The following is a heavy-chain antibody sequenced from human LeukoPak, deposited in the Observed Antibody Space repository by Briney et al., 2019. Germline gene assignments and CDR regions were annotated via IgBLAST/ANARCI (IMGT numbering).Heavy chain of an antibody. CDR2: ISSSSSYI. D-gene: IGHD3-22*01. CDR3: ARGYYYDSSGYYYEVLDY. V-gene: IGHV3-21*01. Sequence: PGGSLRLSCAASGFTFSSYSMNWVRQAPGKGLEWVSSISSSSSYIYYADSVKGRFTISRDNAKNSLYLQMNSLRAEDTAVYYCARGYYYDSSGYYYEVLDYWGQGTLVTVSS. CDR1: GFTFSSYS. J-gene: IGHJ4*02.